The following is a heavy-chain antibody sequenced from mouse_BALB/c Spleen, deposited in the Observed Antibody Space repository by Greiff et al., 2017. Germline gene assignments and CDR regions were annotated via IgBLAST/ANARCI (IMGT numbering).Heavy chain of an antibody. J-gene: IGHJ4*01. CDR3: ARQGNYAMDY. CDR2: ISSGGST. V-gene: IGHV5-9-4*01. Sequence: EVHLVESGGGLVKPGGSLKLSCAASGFTFSSYAMSWVRQTPEKRLEWVASISSGGSTYYPDTVTGRFTISRDNAKNTLYLEMSSLRSEDTAMYYCARQGNYAMDYWGQGTSVTVSS. CDR1: GFTFSSYA.